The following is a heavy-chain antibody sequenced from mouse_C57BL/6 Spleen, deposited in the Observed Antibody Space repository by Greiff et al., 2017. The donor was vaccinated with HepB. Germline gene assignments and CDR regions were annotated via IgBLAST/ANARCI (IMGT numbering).Heavy chain of an antibody. Sequence: EVKRVESGGGLVQPKGSLKLSCAASGFSFNTYAMNWVRQAPGKGLEWVARIRSKSNNYATYYADSVKDRFTISRDDSESMLYLQMNNLKTEDTAMYYCVRPHYDYDWFAYWGQGTLVTVSA. CDR3: VRPHYDYDWFAY. CDR2: IRSKSNNYAT. V-gene: IGHV10-1*01. CDR1: GFSFNTYA. J-gene: IGHJ3*01. D-gene: IGHD2-4*01.